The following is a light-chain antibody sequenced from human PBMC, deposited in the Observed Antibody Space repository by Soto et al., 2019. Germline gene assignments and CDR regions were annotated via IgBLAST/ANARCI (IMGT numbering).Light chain of an antibody. CDR3: QKYNSAPFT. CDR2: AAS. J-gene: IGKJ3*01. Sequence: DIQMTQSPSSLSTFVGDRVTSTCRASQGISNELAWFQQKPGKVPKLLMYAASTLQSGVPSRFSGSGSGTDFTLTISSLHPEDVATYYCQKYNSAPFTFGPGTKVDIK. CDR1: QGISNE. V-gene: IGKV1-27*01.